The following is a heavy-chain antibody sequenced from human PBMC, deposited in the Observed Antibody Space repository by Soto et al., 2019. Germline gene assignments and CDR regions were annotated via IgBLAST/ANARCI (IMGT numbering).Heavy chain of an antibody. Sequence: SEALSLTGTVSGGSVSSGSYYWSWIRQPPGKGLEWIGYIYYSGSTNYNPSLKSRVTISVDTSKNQFSLKLSSVTAADTAVYYCARLDIVVVPAATQRQYYYYGMDVWGQGTTVTVSS. V-gene: IGHV4-61*01. D-gene: IGHD2-2*01. CDR2: IYYSGST. CDR1: GGSVSSGSYY. CDR3: ARLDIVVVPAATQRQYYYYGMDV. J-gene: IGHJ6*02.